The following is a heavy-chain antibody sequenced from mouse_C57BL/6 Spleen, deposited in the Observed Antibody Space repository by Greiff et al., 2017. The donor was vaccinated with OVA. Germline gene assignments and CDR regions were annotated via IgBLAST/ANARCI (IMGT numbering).Heavy chain of an antibody. V-gene: IGHV5-16*01. J-gene: IGHJ2*01. CDR2: INYDGSST. CDR1: GFTFSDYY. Sequence: EVKLVESEGGLVQPGSSMKLSCTASGFTFSDYYMAWVRQVPEKGLEWVANINYDGSSTYYLDSLKSRFIISRDNAKNILYLQMSSLKSEDTATYYCARGPSGGYFDYWGQGTTLTVSS. CDR3: ARGPSGGYFDY.